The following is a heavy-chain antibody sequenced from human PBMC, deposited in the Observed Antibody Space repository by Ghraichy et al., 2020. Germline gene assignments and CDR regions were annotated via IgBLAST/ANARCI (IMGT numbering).Heavy chain of an antibody. J-gene: IGHJ6*02. CDR2: ISGSGGST. CDR1: GFPFSSYA. D-gene: IGHD3-10*01. CDR3: AKRVRNYYGMDV. V-gene: IGHV3-23*01. Sequence: GESLKISCAASGFPFSSYAMSWVRQAPGKGLEWVSAISGSGGSTYYADSVKGRFTISRDNSKNTLYLQMNSLRAEDTAVYYCAKRVRNYYGMDVWGQGTTVTVSS.